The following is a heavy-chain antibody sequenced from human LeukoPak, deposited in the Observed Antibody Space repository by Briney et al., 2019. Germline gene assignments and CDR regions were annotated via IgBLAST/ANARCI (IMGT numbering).Heavy chain of an antibody. J-gene: IGHJ4*02. CDR3: ATLPPYSSGWYDF. CDR1: GFIFNTYS. CDR2: ISSSSYTI. V-gene: IGHV3-48*04. Sequence: GGSLRLSCAAPGFIFNTYSMNWVRLAPGKGLEWLSYISSSSYTIYYADSVKGRFTISRDNAKNSLYLQMSSLRAEDTAVYYCATLPPYSSGWYDFWGQGTLVSVSS. D-gene: IGHD6-19*01.